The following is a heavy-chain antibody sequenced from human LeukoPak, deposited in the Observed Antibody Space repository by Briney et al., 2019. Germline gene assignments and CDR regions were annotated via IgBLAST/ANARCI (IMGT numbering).Heavy chain of an antibody. CDR2: INTSGGST. V-gene: IGHV1-46*01. CDR3: ARHTTGYNSPRYSFNI. D-gene: IGHD1-1*01. CDR1: GYTFTSYY. Sequence: ASVKVPCKASGYTFTSYYMHWVRQAPGQGLEWMGIINTSGGSTSYAQEFTGRVTMTIDVSTSTVYMELSSLRSEDTVLYYCARHTTGYNSPRYSFNIWGQGTMVTVSS. J-gene: IGHJ3*02.